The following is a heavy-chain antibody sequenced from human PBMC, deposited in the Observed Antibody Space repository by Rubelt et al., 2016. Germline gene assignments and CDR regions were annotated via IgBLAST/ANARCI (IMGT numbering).Heavy chain of an antibody. CDR2: IYYSGST. J-gene: IGHJ4*02. V-gene: IGHV4-59*08. Sequence: QVQLQESGPGLVKPSETLSLTCSVSGGSISSYYWSWIRQPPGKGLEWIGYIYYSGSTNYNPSLKSRVTISVDTSKKQLALELGSVTAADTAVYYCARGSRVGPTGDYWGQGTLVTVSS. CDR1: GGSISSYY. CDR3: ARGSRVGPTGDY. D-gene: IGHD1-26*01.